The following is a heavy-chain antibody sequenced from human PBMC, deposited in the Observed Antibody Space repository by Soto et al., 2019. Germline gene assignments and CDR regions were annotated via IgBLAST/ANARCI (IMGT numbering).Heavy chain of an antibody. J-gene: IGHJ6*02. CDR2: IYSGGST. Sequence: PVGSLRLSCAASGFTVSSNYMSWVRQAPGKGLEWVSVIYSGGSTYYADFVKGRFTISRDNSKNTLYLEMNNLRAEDTAVYYCARDPSAGVYYYYYGMDVWGQGTTVTVSS. CDR3: ARDPSAGVYYYYYGMDV. V-gene: IGHV3-53*01. CDR1: GFTVSSNY. D-gene: IGHD6-13*01.